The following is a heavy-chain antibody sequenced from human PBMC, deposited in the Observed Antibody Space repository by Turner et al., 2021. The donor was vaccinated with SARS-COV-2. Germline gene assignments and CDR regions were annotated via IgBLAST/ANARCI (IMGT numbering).Heavy chain of an antibody. D-gene: IGHD1-26*01. V-gene: IGHV3-30-3*01. J-gene: IGHJ3*02. Sequence: VQLVESGGGVVQPGRSLRLSCAASGFTFSSYAMHWDRQAPGKGLEWVAVISYDGSNKYYADSVKGRFTISRDNSKNTLYLQMNSLRTEDTAVYYCARPSSGSYYGAFDIWGQGTMVTISS. CDR2: ISYDGSNK. CDR3: ARPSSGSYYGAFDI. CDR1: GFTFSSYA.